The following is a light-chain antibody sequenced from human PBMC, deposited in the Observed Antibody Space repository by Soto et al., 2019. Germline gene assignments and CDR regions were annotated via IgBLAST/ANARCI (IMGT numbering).Light chain of an antibody. CDR2: WAS. CDR1: QSVLYSSNNKNY. CDR3: QQYYSTLWT. V-gene: IGKV4-1*01. J-gene: IGKJ1*01. Sequence: DIVMTQSPDSLAVSLGERATINCKSSQSVLYSSNNKNYLAWYQQKPGQPPKLLIYWASTRESGVPDRFSGSGSGTDFTLTISSLQDEDVAVYYCQQYYSTLWTFGQGPKVDIK.